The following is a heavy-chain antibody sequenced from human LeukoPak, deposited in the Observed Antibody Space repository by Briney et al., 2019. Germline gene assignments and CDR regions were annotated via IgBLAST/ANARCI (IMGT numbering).Heavy chain of an antibody. CDR1: GGSISSGGYY. V-gene: IGHV4-31*03. CDR2: IYYSGST. CDR3: ASYDYGDYNFDY. D-gene: IGHD4-17*01. J-gene: IGHJ4*02. Sequence: NPSETLPLTCTVSGGSISSGGYYWSWIRQHPGKGLEWIGYIYYSGSTYYNPSLKSRVTISVDTSKNQFSLKLSSVTAADTAVYYCASYDYGDYNFDYWGQGTLVTVSS.